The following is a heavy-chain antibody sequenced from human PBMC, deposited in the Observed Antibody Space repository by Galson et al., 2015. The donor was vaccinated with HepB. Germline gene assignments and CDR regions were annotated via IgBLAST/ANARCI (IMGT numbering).Heavy chain of an antibody. Sequence: SLRLSCATSGFTLSNYDIHWVRQAPGKGLEWVAVLRYDGIKRYYADSVKGRFFISRDNSKSTVYLQMNSLRVDDTAVYYCARGSHCSGGSCHGCDCWGPGTLVTVSS. D-gene: IGHD2-15*01. CDR3: ARGSHCSGGSCHGCDC. J-gene: IGHJ4*02. CDR2: LRYDGIKR. V-gene: IGHV3-33*01. CDR1: GFTLSNYD.